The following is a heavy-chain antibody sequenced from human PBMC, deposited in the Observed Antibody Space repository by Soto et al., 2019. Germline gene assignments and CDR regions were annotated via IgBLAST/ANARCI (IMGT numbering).Heavy chain of an antibody. V-gene: IGHV1-69*12. Sequence: QVQLVQSGAEVKKPGSSVNVSCKTSGGTFGNSAVTWVRQAPGQGLAWMGWIVPMFGTANYAQKFQVRLTITADESTNPSYMEVSSLTSDETAVYYCARDGDPRNSYCSGPWGGGWVDPWGQGTLVTV. CDR1: GGTFGNSA. J-gene: IGHJ5*02. CDR2: IVPMFGTA. D-gene: IGHD2-15*01. CDR3: ARDGDPRNSYCSGPWGGGWVDP.